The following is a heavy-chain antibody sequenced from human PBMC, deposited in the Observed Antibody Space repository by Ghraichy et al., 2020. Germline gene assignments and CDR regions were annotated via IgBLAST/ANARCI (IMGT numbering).Heavy chain of an antibody. CDR3: ATAGGSMSFDY. D-gene: IGHD3-10*01. J-gene: IGHJ4*02. CDR1: GGSISSGGYY. Sequence: LSLTCTVSGGSISSGGYYWSWIRQHPGRGLEWIGYMYYSGSTYYNPSLKSRVIISADTSKTQFFLKLSSVTAADTAVYYCATAGGSMSFDYWGQGTLVTVSS. CDR2: MYYSGST. V-gene: IGHV4-31*03.